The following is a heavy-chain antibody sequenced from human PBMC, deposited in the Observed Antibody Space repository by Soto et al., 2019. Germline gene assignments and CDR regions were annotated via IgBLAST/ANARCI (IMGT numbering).Heavy chain of an antibody. V-gene: IGHV3-64*01. CDR3: ARRGSSWYPPDY. J-gene: IGHJ4*02. CDR2: ISSNGGST. Sequence: GESLKISCAASGFTFSSYAMHWVRQAPGKGLEYVSAISSNGGSTYYANSVKGRFTISRDNSKNTLYLQMGSLRAEDMAVYYCARRGSSWYPPDYWGKGTLVTVSX. D-gene: IGHD6-13*01. CDR1: GFTFSSYA.